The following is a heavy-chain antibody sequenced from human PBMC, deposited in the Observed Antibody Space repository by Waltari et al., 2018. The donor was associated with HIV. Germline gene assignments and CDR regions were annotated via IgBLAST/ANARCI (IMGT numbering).Heavy chain of an antibody. CDR1: GCTFGDHA. V-gene: IGHV3-49*04. Sequence: EVQLVESGGGLVQPGRSLRLSCTASGCTFGDHAMSWVRQAPGKGLEWVGFIRSKAYGGTTEYAASVKGRFTISRDDSKSIAYLQMNSLKTEDTAVYYCIRDRVVAGTVYWGQGTLVTVSS. CDR2: IRSKAYGGTT. J-gene: IGHJ4*02. D-gene: IGHD6-19*01. CDR3: IRDRVVAGTVY.